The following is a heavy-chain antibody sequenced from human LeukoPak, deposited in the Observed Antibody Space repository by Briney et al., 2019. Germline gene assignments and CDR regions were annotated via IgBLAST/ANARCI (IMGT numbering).Heavy chain of an antibody. V-gene: IGHV4-38-2*02. CDR2: IYHSGST. CDR3: ARDPPPGIAAAGPAY. CDR1: GYSISSGYY. J-gene: IGHJ4*02. D-gene: IGHD6-13*01. Sequence: PSETLSLTCTVSGYSISSGYYWGWIRQPPGKGLEWIGSIYHSGSTYYNPSLKSRVTISVDTSKNQFSLKLSSVTAADTAVYYCARDPPPGIAAAGPAYWGQGTLVTVSS.